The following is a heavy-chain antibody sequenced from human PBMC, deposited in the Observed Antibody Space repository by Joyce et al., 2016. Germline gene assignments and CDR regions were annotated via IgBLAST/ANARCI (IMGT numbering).Heavy chain of an antibody. Sequence: QVQLVESGGGVVQPGRSLRLSCAASGLTLSNYGVHWVRQAQGKGLEGVAFISYDGIYKYYADSVKGRFTISRDNSKNTVFLEMNSLRAEDTAVYYCAKILTATYSSGWFLDYWGQGTLVTVSS. D-gene: IGHD6-25*01. V-gene: IGHV3-30*18. CDR3: AKILTATYSSGWFLDY. CDR2: ISYDGIYK. CDR1: GLTLSNYG. J-gene: IGHJ4*02.